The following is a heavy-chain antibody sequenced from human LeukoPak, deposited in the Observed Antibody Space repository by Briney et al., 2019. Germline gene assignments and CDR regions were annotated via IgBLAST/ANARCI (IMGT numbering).Heavy chain of an antibody. Sequence: PGGSLRLSCAASGFTFNNYAMHWVRQAPGKGLEWVTVISYDGNKKNYADSVKGRFTISRDNSKNTLYLQMNSLRAEDTAVYYCARDLLFQGDGYYDIGPFDYWGQETLVTVSS. CDR1: GFTFNNYA. CDR2: ISYDGNKK. J-gene: IGHJ4*02. V-gene: IGHV3-30-3*01. CDR3: ARDLLFQGDGYYDIGPFDY. D-gene: IGHD3-9*01.